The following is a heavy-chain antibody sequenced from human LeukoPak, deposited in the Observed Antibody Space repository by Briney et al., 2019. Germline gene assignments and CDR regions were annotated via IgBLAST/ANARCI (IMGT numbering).Heavy chain of an antibody. J-gene: IGHJ4*02. CDR1: GFTFSSYG. D-gene: IGHD6-19*01. V-gene: IGHV3-30*02. CDR3: ARYAVAGGRAFDY. Sequence: GGSLRLSCAASGFTFSSYGMYWVRQAPGKGLEWVAFIRYDGSNKYYADSVKGRFTISRDNSKNTLYLQMNSLRAEDTAVYYCARYAVAGGRAFDYWGQGTLVTVSS. CDR2: IRYDGSNK.